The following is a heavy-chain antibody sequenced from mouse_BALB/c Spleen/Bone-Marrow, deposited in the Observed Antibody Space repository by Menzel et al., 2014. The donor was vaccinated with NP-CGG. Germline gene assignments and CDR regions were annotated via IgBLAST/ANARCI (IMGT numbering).Heavy chain of an antibody. CDR2: INPGSGGA. D-gene: IGHD4-1*01. V-gene: IGHV1-54*01. J-gene: IGHJ4*01. CDR1: GYAFTNYW. Sequence: QVQLKESGAELVRPGTSVQVSCKASGYAFTNYWIEWIKQRPGQGLEWIGVINPGSGGANYNEKFKGKATLTADKSSSTAYIRFSSLTSDDSAVYFCARELGRRAMDYWGQGTSVTVSS. CDR3: ARELGRRAMDY.